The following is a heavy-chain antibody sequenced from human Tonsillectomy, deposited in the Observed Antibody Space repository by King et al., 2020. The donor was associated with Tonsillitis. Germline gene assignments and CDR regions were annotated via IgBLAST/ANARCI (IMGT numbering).Heavy chain of an antibody. CDR3: ARSLIRIVGATNASDI. J-gene: IGHJ3*02. Sequence: QLQESGPGLVKPSQTLSLTCTVSGGSISSGRYYWSWIRQPAGKGLEWIGRIYTSGSTNYNPSLKSRATISLDTSKNQFSLKLSPVTAADTAVYYCARSLIRIVGATNASDIWGPGTMVTVSS. CDR2: IYTSGST. V-gene: IGHV4-61*02. D-gene: IGHD1-26*01. CDR1: GGSISSGRYY.